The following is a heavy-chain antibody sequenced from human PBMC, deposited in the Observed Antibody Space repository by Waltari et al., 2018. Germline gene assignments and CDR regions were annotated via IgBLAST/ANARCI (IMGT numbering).Heavy chain of an antibody. V-gene: IGHV4-30-4*08. Sequence: QVQLQESGPGLVKPSQTLSLSCSVSGGSKRNGHYYWTWIRQPPGKGLEWIGYIYYIGTTYYNPSLKNRVFISVDTSKNQFSLNLTSVTAADTAVYYCAKGAGDQPPKFDPWGQGTLVTVSS. CDR2: IYYIGTT. J-gene: IGHJ5*02. D-gene: IGHD7-27*01. CDR1: GGSKRNGHYY. CDR3: AKGAGDQPPKFDP.